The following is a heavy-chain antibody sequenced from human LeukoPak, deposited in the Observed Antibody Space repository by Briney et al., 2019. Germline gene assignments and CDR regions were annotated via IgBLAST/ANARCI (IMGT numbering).Heavy chain of an antibody. CDR1: GFTFSRYW. CDR3: ARVLSGSWDWFDP. V-gene: IGHV3-74*01. Sequence: GESLRLSCAASGFTFSRYWIHWVRQAPGKGLEWVSRINPDGSTTTYADSVKGRLTISRDNAKNTVYLQMNSLRAEDTAVYYCARVLSGSWDWFDPWGQGTLVTVSS. CDR2: INPDGSTT. D-gene: IGHD3-22*01. J-gene: IGHJ5*02.